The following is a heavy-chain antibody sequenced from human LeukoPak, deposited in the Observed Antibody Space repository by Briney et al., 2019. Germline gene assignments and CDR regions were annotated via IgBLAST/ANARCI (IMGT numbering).Heavy chain of an antibody. D-gene: IGHD2-15*01. CDR1: GFIFSGSW. CDR2: IKKDGGEK. CDR3: TTDTWYSAGH. J-gene: IGHJ4*02. Sequence: GGSLRLSCTASGFIFSGSWMAWISQAPGKGLEWVAIIKKDGGEKYYVDSMKGRFTISRDNAKNSLFLQMNSLRAEDTAIYYCTTDTWYSAGHWGQGTLVTVSS. V-gene: IGHV3-7*03.